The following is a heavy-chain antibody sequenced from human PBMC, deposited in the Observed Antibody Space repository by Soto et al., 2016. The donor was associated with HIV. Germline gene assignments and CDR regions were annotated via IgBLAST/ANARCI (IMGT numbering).Heavy chain of an antibody. Sequence: VQLVESGGGLVKPGGSLRLSCAASGFTFSDYYMSWIRQAPGKGLEWVSYISSSSSYTNYADSVKGRFTISRDNAKNSLYLQMNSLRAEDTAVYYCARDLWPRESGRDRIAAAGTMWTTWGQGTLVTVSS. CDR2: ISSSSSYT. D-gene: IGHD6-13*01. V-gene: IGHV3-11*05. CDR1: GFTFSDYY. CDR3: ARDLWPRESGRDRIAAAGTMWTT. J-gene: IGHJ4*02.